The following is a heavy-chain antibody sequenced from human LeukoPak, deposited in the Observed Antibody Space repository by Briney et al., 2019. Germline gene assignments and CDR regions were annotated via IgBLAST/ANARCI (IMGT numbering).Heavy chain of an antibody. Sequence: EASVKVSCKASGYTFTSYAMNWVRRAPGQGPEWMGWINTNTGNPTYAQGFTGRFVFYVDTSVSTAYLQISSLKAEDTAVYYCATSPGIAAPSGYYFDHWGQGTLVTVSS. J-gene: IGHJ4*02. CDR2: INTNTGNP. CDR1: GYTFTSYA. V-gene: IGHV7-4-1*02. CDR3: ATSPGIAAPSGYYFDH. D-gene: IGHD6-13*01.